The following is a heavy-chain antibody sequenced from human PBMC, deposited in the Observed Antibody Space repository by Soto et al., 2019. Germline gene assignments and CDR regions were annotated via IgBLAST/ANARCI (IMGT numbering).Heavy chain of an antibody. D-gene: IGHD2-8*02. CDR1: GYTFTGYY. CDR2: INPNSGGT. J-gene: IGHJ6*02. V-gene: IGHV1-2*04. Sequence: ASVKVSCKASGYTFTGYYMHWVRQAPGQGLEWMGWINPNSGGTNYAQKFQGWVTMTRDTSISTAYMELSRLRSDDTAVYYCAINVPVGVQSEDYYYGMDVWGQGTTVTVSS. CDR3: AINVPVGVQSEDYYYGMDV.